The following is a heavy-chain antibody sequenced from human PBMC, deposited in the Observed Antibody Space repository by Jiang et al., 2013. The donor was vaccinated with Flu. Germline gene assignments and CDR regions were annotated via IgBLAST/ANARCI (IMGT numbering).Heavy chain of an antibody. Sequence: EWVSAISGSGGSTYYADSVEGPVHHTPVDNSKNTLYLQMNSLRAEDTAVYYCAKDTPGYSGYEPGYWGQGTLVTVSS. D-gene: IGHD5-12*01. J-gene: IGHJ4*02. CDR2: ISGSGGST. V-gene: IGHV3-23*01. CDR3: AKDTPGYSGYEPGY.